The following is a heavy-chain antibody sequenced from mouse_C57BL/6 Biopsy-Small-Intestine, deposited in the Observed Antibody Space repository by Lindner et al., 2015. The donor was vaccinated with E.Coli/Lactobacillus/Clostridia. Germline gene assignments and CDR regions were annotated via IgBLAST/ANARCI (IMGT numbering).Heavy chain of an antibody. CDR1: GFTFSSYG. CDR3: ARTAYYAMDY. CDR2: ISSGGSYT. J-gene: IGHJ4*01. Sequence: VHLQESGGDLVKPGGSLKLSCAASGFTFSSYGMSWVRQTPDKRLEWVATISSGGSYTYYPDSVKGRFTISRDNAKNTLYLQMSSLKSEDTAMYYCARTAYYAMDYWGQGTSVTVSS. V-gene: IGHV5-6*01.